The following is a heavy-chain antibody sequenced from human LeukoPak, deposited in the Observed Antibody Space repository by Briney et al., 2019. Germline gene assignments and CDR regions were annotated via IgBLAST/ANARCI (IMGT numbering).Heavy chain of an antibody. J-gene: IGHJ5*02. V-gene: IGHV4-34*01. D-gene: IGHD3-16*02. CDR3: AREVDYDYVWGSYRPGYNWFDP. CDR1: GGSFSGYY. Sequence: SETLSHTCAVYGGSFSGYYWSWIRQPPGKGLEWIGEINHSGNTKYNPSLKSRVTISVDTSKNQFSLKLSSVTAADTAVYYCAREVDYDYVWGSYRPGYNWFDPWGQGTLVTVSS. CDR2: INHSGNT.